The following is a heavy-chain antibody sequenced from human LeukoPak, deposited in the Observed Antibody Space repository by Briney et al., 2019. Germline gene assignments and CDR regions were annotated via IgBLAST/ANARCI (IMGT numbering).Heavy chain of an antibody. CDR2: MNPNSGNT. V-gene: IGHV1-8*01. D-gene: IGHD6-6*01. CDR1: GYTFTSYD. CDR3: ARGLSIAARKKYNWFDP. J-gene: IGHJ5*02. Sequence: ASVKVSCKASGYTFTSYDINWVRQAPGQGLEWMGWMNPNSGNTGYAQKFQGRVTMTRNTSISTAYMELSSLRSEDTAVYYCARGLSIAARKKYNWFDPWGQGTLVTVSS.